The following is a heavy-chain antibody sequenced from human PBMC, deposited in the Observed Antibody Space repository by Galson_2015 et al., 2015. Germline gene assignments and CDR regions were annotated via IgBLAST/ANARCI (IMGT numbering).Heavy chain of an antibody. J-gene: IGHJ4*02. CDR2: ISSSSSTI. V-gene: IGHV3-48*02. Sequence: SLRLSCAASGFTFSSYWMNWVRQAPGKGLEWVSYISSSSSTIYYADSVEGRFTISRDNAKNSLYLQMNSLRDEDTVVYYCARGTMVQGVIYYFDYWGQGTLVTVSS. D-gene: IGHD3-10*01. CDR3: ARGTMVQGVIYYFDY. CDR1: GFTFSSYW.